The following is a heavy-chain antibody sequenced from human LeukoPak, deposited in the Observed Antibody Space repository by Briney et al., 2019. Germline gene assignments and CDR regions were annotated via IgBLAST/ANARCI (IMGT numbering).Heavy chain of an antibody. D-gene: IGHD2-15*01. J-gene: IGHJ3*02. CDR3: ARVRYCSGCSYYSGAADI. V-gene: IGHV3-21*01. Sequence: PGGSLRLSCAASGFTFSSYSMNWVRQAPGKGLEWVSSISSSSSYIYYADSVKGRFTISRDNAKNSLYLQMNSLRAEDTAVYYCARVRYCSGCSYYSGAADIWGQGTMVTISS. CDR1: GFTFSSYS. CDR2: ISSSSSYI.